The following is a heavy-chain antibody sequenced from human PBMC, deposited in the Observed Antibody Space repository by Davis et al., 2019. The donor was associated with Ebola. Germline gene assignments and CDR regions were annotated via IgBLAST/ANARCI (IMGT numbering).Heavy chain of an antibody. CDR1: GFTFSSYG. CDR2: IWYDGSNK. J-gene: IGHJ6*02. Sequence: PGGSLRLSCAASGFTFSSYGMHWVRQAPGKGLEWVAVIWYDGSNKYYADSVKGRFTISRDNSKNTLYLQMNSLRAEDTAVYYCARGTLDYDSTQSGMDVWGQGTTVTVSS. D-gene: IGHD3-22*01. V-gene: IGHV3-33*01. CDR3: ARGTLDYDSTQSGMDV.